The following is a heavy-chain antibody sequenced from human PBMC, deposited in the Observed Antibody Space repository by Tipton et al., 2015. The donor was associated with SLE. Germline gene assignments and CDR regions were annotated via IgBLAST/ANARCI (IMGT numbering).Heavy chain of an antibody. J-gene: IGHJ4*02. CDR3: ARATRTSTVTTRGTYYFDY. CDR1: GYTFTSYY. V-gene: IGHV1-46*01. CDR2: INPSGGST. Sequence: QSGPEVKKPGASVKVSCKASGYTFTSYYMHWVRQAPGQGLERMGIINPSGGSTSYAQKFQGRVTMTRDTSTSTVYMELRSLRSDDTAVYYCARATRTSTVTTRGTYYFDYWGQGTLVTVSS. D-gene: IGHD4-17*01.